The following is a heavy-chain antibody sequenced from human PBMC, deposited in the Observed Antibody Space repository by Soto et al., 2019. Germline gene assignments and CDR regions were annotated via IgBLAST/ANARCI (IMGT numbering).Heavy chain of an antibody. D-gene: IGHD2-15*01. CDR1: GYSFTSYW. CDR2: IYPGDSDT. J-gene: IGHJ6*02. CDR3: ARQGGYCSGGSCYTYYGMDV. Sequence: LGESLKISCKGSGYSFTSYWIGWVRQMPGKGLEWMGIIYPGDSDTRYSPSFQGQVTISADKSISTAYLQWSSLKASDTAMYYCARQGGYCSGGSCYTYYGMDVWGQGTTVTVSS. V-gene: IGHV5-51*01.